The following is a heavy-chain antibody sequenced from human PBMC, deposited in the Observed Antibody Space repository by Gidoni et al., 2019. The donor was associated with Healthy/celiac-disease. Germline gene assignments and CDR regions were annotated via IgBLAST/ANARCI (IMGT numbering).Heavy chain of an antibody. CDR3: ARDLGGWRGGVDI. J-gene: IGHJ3*02. V-gene: IGHV3-48*01. Sequence: APGKGLEWVSYISSSSSTIYYADSVKGRFTISRDNAKNSLYLQMNSLRAEDTAVYYCARDLGGWRGGVDIWGQGKMVNGSS. CDR2: ISSSSSTI. D-gene: IGHD6-19*01.